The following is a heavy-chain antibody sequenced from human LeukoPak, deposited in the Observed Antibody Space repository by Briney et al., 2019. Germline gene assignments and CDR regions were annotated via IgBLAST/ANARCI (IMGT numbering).Heavy chain of an antibody. J-gene: IGHJ4*02. CDR3: ARALWFGETRPDY. CDR2: IYHSGST. V-gene: IGHV4-4*02. D-gene: IGHD3-10*01. Sequence: PSETLSLTCAVSGGSISSSNWWSWVRQPPGKGLEWIGEIYHSGSTNYNPSLKSRVTISVDKSKNQFSLKLSSVTAADTAVYYCARALWFGETRPDYWGQGTLVTVSS. CDR1: GGSISSSNW.